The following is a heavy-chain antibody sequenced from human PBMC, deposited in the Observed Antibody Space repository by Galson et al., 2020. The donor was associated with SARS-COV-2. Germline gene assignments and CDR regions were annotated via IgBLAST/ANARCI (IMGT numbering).Heavy chain of an antibody. CDR3: ARNATSRGWYNWFDP. CDR2: VLNSGTT. CDR1: GGSIRSSNYY. J-gene: IGHJ5*02. Sequence: SETLSLTCTVSGGSIRSSNYYWGWIRQPPGKGLEWIGSVLNSGTTHYSPSLQSRVTISVDTSKNQFSLNLNSVTAADTAMYYGARNATSRGWYNWFDPWGQGTLVTVSS. V-gene: IGHV4-39*07. D-gene: IGHD6-19*01.